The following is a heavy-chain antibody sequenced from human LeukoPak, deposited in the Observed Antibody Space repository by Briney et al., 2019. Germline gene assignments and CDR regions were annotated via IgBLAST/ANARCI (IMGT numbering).Heavy chain of an antibody. CDR3: ARDSTRSYYYDSSGFTVGLGY. V-gene: IGHV4-39*02. CDR2: IYYGGST. Sequence: SETLSLTCTVSGGSISSSSYYWGWIRQPPGKGLEWIGSIYYGGSTYYNPSLKSRVTISVDTSKNQFSLKLSSVTAADTAVYYCARDSTRSYYYDSSGFTVGLGYWGQGTLVTVSS. D-gene: IGHD3-22*01. J-gene: IGHJ4*02. CDR1: GGSISSSSYY.